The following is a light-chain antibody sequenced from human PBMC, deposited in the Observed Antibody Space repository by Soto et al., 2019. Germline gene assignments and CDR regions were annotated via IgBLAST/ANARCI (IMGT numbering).Light chain of an antibody. Sequence: EIVLTQSPATLSLSPGERGTITCGSSQSVSSYLAWYQQKPGQAPRLLIYDASNRATGIPARFSGSGSGTDFTLTISSLEPEDFAVYYCQQRSNWPPLTFGGGTKVDIK. CDR3: QQRSNWPPLT. V-gene: IGKV3-11*01. J-gene: IGKJ4*01. CDR1: QSVSSY. CDR2: DAS.